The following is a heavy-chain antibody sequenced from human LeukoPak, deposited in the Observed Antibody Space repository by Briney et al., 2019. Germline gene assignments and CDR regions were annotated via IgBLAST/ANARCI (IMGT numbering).Heavy chain of an antibody. J-gene: IGHJ5*02. CDR1: GDSISNYL. CDR3: ARGSRYFDWRANPFDP. CDR2: VSFSGTT. Sequence: SETLSLTCRISGDSISNYLWSWIRQPPGKGLEWIGEVSFSGTTNYNPSLTSRVTISADTSKKQFSLKLSSVTAADTAVYYCARGSRYFDWRANPFDPWGQGTLVTVSS. V-gene: IGHV4-59*12. D-gene: IGHD3-9*01.